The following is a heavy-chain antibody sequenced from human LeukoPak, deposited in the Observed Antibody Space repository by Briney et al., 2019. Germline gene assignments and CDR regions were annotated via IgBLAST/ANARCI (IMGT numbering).Heavy chain of an antibody. J-gene: IGHJ4*02. Sequence: ASVKVSCKASGCTFTSYYMHWVRQAPGQGLEWMGIINPSGGSTSYAQKFQGRVTMTRDTSTSTVYMELSSLRSEDTAVYYCARDINRGYCSSTSCYSFDHWGQGTLVTVSS. V-gene: IGHV1-46*01. D-gene: IGHD2-2*02. CDR1: GCTFTSYY. CDR2: INPSGGST. CDR3: ARDINRGYCSSTSCYSFDH.